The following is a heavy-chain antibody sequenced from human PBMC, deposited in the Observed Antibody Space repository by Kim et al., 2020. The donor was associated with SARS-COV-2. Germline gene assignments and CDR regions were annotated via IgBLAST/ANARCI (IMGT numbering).Heavy chain of an antibody. D-gene: IGHD3-3*01. CDR3: ARVPGRFFTIFGVVNGRAFDY. Sequence: SETLSLTCAVYGGSFSGYYWSWIRQPPGKGLEWIGEINHSGSTNYNPSLKSRVTISVDTSKNQFSLKLSSVTAADTAVYYCARVPGRFFTIFGVVNGRAFDYWGQGTLVTASS. CDR2: INHSGST. J-gene: IGHJ4*02. CDR1: GGSFSGYY. V-gene: IGHV4-34*01.